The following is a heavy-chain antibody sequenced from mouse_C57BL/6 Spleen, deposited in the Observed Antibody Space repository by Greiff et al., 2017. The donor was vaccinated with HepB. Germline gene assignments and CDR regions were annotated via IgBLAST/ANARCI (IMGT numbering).Heavy chain of an antibody. Sequence: VQLKESVAELVRPGASVKLSCTASGFNIKNTYMHWVKQRPEQGLEWIGRIDPANGNTKYAPKFQGKATITADTSSNTAYLQLSSLTSEDTAIYYCAQDSSGYGHAMDYWGQGTSVTVSS. CDR1: GFNIKNTY. D-gene: IGHD3-2*02. V-gene: IGHV14-3*01. J-gene: IGHJ4*01. CDR3: AQDSSGYGHAMDY. CDR2: IDPANGNT.